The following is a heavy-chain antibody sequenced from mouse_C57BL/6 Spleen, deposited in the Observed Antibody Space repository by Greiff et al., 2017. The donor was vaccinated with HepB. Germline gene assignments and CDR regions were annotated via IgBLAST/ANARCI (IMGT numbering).Heavy chain of an antibody. V-gene: IGHV1-69*01. Sequence: QVQLQQPGAELVMPGASVKLSCKASGYTFTSYWMHWVKQRPGQGLEWIEEIDPSDSYTNYNQKFKGKSTLTVDKSSSTAYMQLSSLTSEDSAVYYCAREHGGSGYGFAYWGQGTLVTVSA. CDR1: GYTFTSYW. CDR2: IDPSDSYT. D-gene: IGHD3-2*02. J-gene: IGHJ3*01. CDR3: AREHGGSGYGFAY.